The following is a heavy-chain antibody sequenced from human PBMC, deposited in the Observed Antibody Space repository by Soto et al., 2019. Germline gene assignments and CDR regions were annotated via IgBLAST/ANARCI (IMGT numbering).Heavy chain of an antibody. CDR1: GFTFSHYW. CDR3: VRGWIPTQHLEYLQY. D-gene: IGHD6-13*01. CDR2: ISTDASNT. Sequence: EVQLVESGGGLVQPGGSLRLSCAASGFTFSHYWMHWVRQAPGKGLVWVSRISTDASNTIYADSVKGRFTISRDNAKNMLHLQMNSLPADDDAIYYCVRGWIPTQHLEYLQYWGRGTQVTVSS. V-gene: IGHV3-74*01. J-gene: IGHJ1*01.